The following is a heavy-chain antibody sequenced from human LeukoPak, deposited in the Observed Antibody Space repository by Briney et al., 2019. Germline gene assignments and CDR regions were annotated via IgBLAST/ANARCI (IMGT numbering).Heavy chain of an antibody. CDR2: LHADGNEK. CDR1: GFSLSGYW. V-gene: IGHV3-7*01. CDR3: ARGGYSFDY. Sequence: GGSLRLSCAVCGFSLSGYWMSWVRQAPGKGLEWVARLHADGNEKYVHSVKGRFTVSRDNAKNSLYLQMNSLRAEDTAVYYCARGGYSFDYLGQGTLVTVSS. D-gene: IGHD5-12*01. J-gene: IGHJ4*02.